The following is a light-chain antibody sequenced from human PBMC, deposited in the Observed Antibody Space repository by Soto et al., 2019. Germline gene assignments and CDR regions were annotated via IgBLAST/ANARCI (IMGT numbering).Light chain of an antibody. V-gene: IGKV3-15*01. CDR3: QQHNNWPRT. CDR2: GAS. CDR1: QSVSSY. J-gene: IGKJ1*01. Sequence: IVLTQSPATLSLSPGERATLSCRASQSVSSYLAWYQQKPGQAPRLLIYGASTRATGIPARFSGSGSGTEFTLTISSLQSEDFAVYYCQQHNNWPRTFGQGTKV.